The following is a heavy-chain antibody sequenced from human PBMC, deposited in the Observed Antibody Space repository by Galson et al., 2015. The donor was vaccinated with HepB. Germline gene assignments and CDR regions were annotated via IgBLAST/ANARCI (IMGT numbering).Heavy chain of an antibody. CDR2: INAGNGNT. Sequence: SVKVSCKASGYTFTSYAMHWVRQAPGQRPEWMGWINAGNGNTKYSQKFQGRVTITRDTSASTAYMELSSLRSEDTAVYYCARGSGRCWLRPFDYWGQGTLVTVSS. D-gene: IGHD3-10*01. J-gene: IGHJ4*02. CDR3: ARGSGRCWLRPFDY. V-gene: IGHV1-3*01. CDR1: GYTFTSYA.